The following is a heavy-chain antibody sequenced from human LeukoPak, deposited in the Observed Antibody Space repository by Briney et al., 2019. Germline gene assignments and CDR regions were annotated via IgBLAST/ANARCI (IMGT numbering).Heavy chain of an antibody. Sequence: GGSLRLSCAASGFSFSSYEMNWVRQAPGKGLEWISYISASGSLTHYADPVEGRFTISRDNAKNSLYLQMNNLRGEDTGLYYCARGRGYSGYFGYYYMDVWGKGTTVTISS. CDR3: ARGRGYSGYFGYYYMDV. J-gene: IGHJ6*03. CDR1: GFSFSSYE. D-gene: IGHD5-12*01. V-gene: IGHV3-48*03. CDR2: ISASGSLT.